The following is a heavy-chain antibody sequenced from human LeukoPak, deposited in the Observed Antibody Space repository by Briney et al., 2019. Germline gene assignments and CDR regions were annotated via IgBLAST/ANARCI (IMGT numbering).Heavy chain of an antibody. Sequence: SETLSLTCTVSGGSISSYYWGWIRQPPGEGLEWIGSIYYSGSTYYNPSLKSRVTISVDTSKNQFSLKLSSVTAADTAVYYCARVPFYSSSWYEGYYFDYWGQGTLVTVSS. D-gene: IGHD6-13*01. J-gene: IGHJ4*02. CDR2: IYYSGST. CDR1: GGSISSYY. V-gene: IGHV4-39*07. CDR3: ARVPFYSSSWYEGYYFDY.